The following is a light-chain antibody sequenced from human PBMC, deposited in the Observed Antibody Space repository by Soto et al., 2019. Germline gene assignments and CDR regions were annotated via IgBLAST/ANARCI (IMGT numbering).Light chain of an antibody. V-gene: IGKV1-9*01. CDR3: QQLERSPTAT. CDR2: EAS. CDR1: QGISSY. Sequence: DIQLTQSPSFLSASVGDRVTITCRASQGISSYLAWYQQKPGKAPKLLIYEASTLQSRVLSRFSGSGSGTEFTLTISSLQPEDFATYCCQQLERSPTATFCGGTKVEIK. J-gene: IGKJ4*01.